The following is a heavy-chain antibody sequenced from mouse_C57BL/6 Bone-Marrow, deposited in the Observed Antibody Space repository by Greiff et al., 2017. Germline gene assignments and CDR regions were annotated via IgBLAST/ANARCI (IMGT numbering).Heavy chain of an antibody. CDR2: INPSNGGT. CDR3: ARNDGYYYYAMDY. V-gene: IGHV1-53*01. D-gene: IGHD2-3*01. Sequence: QVQLQQPGTELVKPGASVQLSCKASGYTFTSYWMHWVKQRPGQGLEWIGNINPSNGGTNYNEKFKSKATLTVDKSSSTAYMQLSSLTSEDSAVYYCARNDGYYYYAMDYWGQGTSVTVSS. CDR1: GYTFTSYW. J-gene: IGHJ4*01.